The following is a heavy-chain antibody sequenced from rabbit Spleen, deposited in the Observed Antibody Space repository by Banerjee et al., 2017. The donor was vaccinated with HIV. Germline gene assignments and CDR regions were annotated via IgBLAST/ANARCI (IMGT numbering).Heavy chain of an antibody. V-gene: IGHV1S45*01. J-gene: IGHJ4*01. D-gene: IGHD1-1*01. CDR1: GFSFSDRDV. CDR2: INAATGKP. Sequence: EQLEESGGGLVQPEGSLTLTCKASGFSFSDRDVMCWVRQAPGKGLEWVACINAATGKPVYATWAKGRFTISRTSSTTVTLRMTSVTAADTATYFCARDLVGVIGWNFYLWGPGTLVTVS. CDR3: ARDLVGVIGWNFYL.